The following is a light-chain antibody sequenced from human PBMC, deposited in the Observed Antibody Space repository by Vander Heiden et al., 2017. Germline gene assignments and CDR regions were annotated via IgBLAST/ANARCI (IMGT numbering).Light chain of an antibody. CDR2: GAS. CDR3: QQSYSTLFT. V-gene: IGKV1-39*01. Sequence: DIKMSQSPSSLSASVVDRVTITCRASQSISNYLNWYQQIPGKAPKLLIYGASSLQSGVPSRFSGSGSGTDFTLTIASLQPEDFAIYYCQQSYSTLFTFGGGTKVEVK. CDR1: QSISNY. J-gene: IGKJ4*01.